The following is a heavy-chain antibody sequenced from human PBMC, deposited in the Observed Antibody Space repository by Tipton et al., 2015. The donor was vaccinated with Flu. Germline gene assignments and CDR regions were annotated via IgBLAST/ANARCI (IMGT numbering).Heavy chain of an antibody. CDR1: GGSISSSSYY. CDR2: IYYSGST. Sequence: TLSLTCTVSGGSISSSSYYWGWIRQPPGKGLEWIGSIYYSGSTYYNPSLKSRVTISVDTPKNQFSLKLSSVAAADTAVYYCASGNTATDYWGQGTLVTVSS. CDR3: ASGNTATDY. J-gene: IGHJ4*02. V-gene: IGHV4-39*01. D-gene: IGHD5-18*01.